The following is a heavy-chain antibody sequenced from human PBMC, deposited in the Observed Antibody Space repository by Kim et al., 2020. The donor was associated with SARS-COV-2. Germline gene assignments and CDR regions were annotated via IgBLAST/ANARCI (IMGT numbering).Heavy chain of an antibody. CDR2: IKQDGSEK. Sequence: GGSLRLSCAASGFTFSSYWMSWVRQAPGKGLEWVANIKQDGSEKYYVDSVKGRFTISRDNAKNSLYLQMNSLRAEDTAVYYCAREGGGLITMVRGVIIYWGQGTLVTVSS. CDR3: AREGGGLITMVRGVIIY. D-gene: IGHD3-10*01. V-gene: IGHV3-7*01. CDR1: GFTFSSYW. J-gene: IGHJ4*02.